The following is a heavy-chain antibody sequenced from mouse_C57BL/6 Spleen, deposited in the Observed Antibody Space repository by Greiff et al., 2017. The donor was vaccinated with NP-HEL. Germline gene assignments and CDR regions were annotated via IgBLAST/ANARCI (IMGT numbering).Heavy chain of an antibody. CDR3: ARGGYGSSPFDY. Sequence: VQLKESGPGMVKPSQSLSLTCTVTGYSITSGYDWHWIRHFPGNKLEWMGYISYSGSTNYNPSLKSRISITHDTSKNHFFLKLNSVTTEDTATYYCARGGYGSSPFDYWGQGTTLTVSS. CDR2: ISYSGST. V-gene: IGHV3-1*01. J-gene: IGHJ2*01. CDR1: GYSITSGYD. D-gene: IGHD1-1*01.